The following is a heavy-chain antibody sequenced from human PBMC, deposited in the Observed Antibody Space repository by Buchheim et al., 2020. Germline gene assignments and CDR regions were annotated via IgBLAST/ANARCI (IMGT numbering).Heavy chain of an antibody. V-gene: IGHV4-34*01. D-gene: IGHD3-16*01. Sequence: QVQLQQWGAGLLKPSETLSLTCAVYGRSFIGYYWSWIRQPPGKGLEWIGEINHSGSTTYNPSLKSRVTISIDTSRNQFSLRVNSLTAADTALYYCARALRQPEGAIFDSWGHGTL. CDR3: ARALRQPEGAIFDS. CDR1: GRSFIGYY. CDR2: INHSGST. J-gene: IGHJ4*01.